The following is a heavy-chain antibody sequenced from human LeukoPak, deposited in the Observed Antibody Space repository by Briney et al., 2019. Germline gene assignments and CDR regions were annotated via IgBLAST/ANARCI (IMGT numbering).Heavy chain of an antibody. D-gene: IGHD2-15*01. V-gene: IGHV1-18*01. Sequence: GASVKVSCTASGYTFTSYGISWVRQAPGQGLEWMGWISAYNGNTNYAQKLQGRVTMTTDTSTSTAYMELRSLRSDDTAVYYCARDLLGYCSGGSCYSLDYWGQGTLVTVSS. J-gene: IGHJ4*02. CDR2: ISAYNGNT. CDR3: ARDLLGYCSGGSCYSLDY. CDR1: GYTFTSYG.